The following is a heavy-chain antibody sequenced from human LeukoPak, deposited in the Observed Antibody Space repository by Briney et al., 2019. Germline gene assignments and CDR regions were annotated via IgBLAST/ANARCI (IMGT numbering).Heavy chain of an antibody. Sequence: GGSLRLSCAASGFTFSSYGMHWVRQAPGKGLEWVAFIRYDGSNKYYADSVKGRFTISRDNSKNTLYLRMNSLRAEDTAVYYCAKDQDDFWSGYRLDWWGQGTLVTVSS. CDR3: AKDQDDFWSGYRLDW. D-gene: IGHD3-3*01. V-gene: IGHV3-30*02. J-gene: IGHJ4*02. CDR2: IRYDGSNK. CDR1: GFTFSSYG.